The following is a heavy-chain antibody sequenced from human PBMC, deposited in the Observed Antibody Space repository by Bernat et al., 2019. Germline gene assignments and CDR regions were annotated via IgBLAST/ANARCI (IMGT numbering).Heavy chain of an antibody. CDR2: IYYSGST. CDR1: GGSISSSSYY. J-gene: IGHJ4*02. Sequence: QVQLQESGPGLVKPSETLSLTCTVSGGSISSSSYYWGWIRQPPGKGLEWIGSIYYSGSTYYNPSLKSRVTISVDTSKNQFSLKLSSVTAADTAVYYCARHMGITEVFDYWGQGTLVTVSS. D-gene: IGHD3-22*01. V-gene: IGHV4-39*01. CDR3: ARHMGITEVFDY.